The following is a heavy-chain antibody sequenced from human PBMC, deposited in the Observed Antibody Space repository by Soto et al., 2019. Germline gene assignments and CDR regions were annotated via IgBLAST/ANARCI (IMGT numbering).Heavy chain of an antibody. Sequence: QVQLVESGGGVVQPGRSLRLSCAASGFTFSSYGMHWVRQAPGKGLEWVAVISYDGSNKYYADSVKGRFTISRDNSKNTLYLQMNSLRAEDTAVYYCAKDGAWELEEYYFDYWGQGTLVTVSS. CDR1: GFTFSSYG. CDR3: AKDGAWELEEYYFDY. V-gene: IGHV3-30*18. CDR2: ISYDGSNK. D-gene: IGHD1-26*01. J-gene: IGHJ4*02.